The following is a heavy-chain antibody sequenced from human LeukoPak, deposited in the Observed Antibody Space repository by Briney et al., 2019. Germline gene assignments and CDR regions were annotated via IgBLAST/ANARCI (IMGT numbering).Heavy chain of an antibody. D-gene: IGHD6-6*01. CDR3: ARDLITSSTAYFHH. CDR2: ISSSSTYL. V-gene: IGHV3-21*01. CDR1: GFTFSSYA. J-gene: IGHJ1*01. Sequence: GGSLRLSCAASGFTFSSYAMSWVRQAPGKGLEWVSAISSSSTYLYYADSVKGRFTISRDNAKNSLYLQMNSLRAEDTAVYYCARDLITSSTAYFHHWGQGTLVTVSS.